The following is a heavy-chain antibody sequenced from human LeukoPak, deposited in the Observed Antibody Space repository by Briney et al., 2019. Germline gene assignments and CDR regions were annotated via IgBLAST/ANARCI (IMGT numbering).Heavy chain of an antibody. D-gene: IGHD2-2*01. J-gene: IGHJ6*03. V-gene: IGHV4-39*07. CDR2: IYYSGST. Sequence: SETLSLTCTVSGGSISSYYWSWIRQPPGKGLEWIGSIYYSGSTYYNPSLKSRVTISVDTSKNQFSLKLSSVTAADTAVYYCARDGGTNHYYYYMDVWGKGTTVTVSS. CDR1: GGSISSYY. CDR3: ARDGGTNHYYYYMDV.